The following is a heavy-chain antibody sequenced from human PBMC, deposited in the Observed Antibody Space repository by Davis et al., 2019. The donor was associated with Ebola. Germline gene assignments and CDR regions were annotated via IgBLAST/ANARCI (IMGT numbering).Heavy chain of an antibody. CDR3: AREGIYSRSSSSIWGKNYDFGMDV. CDR2: IWYDGSKK. D-gene: IGHD3-16*01. CDR1: GFTFRSYG. Sequence: GESLKISCVASGFTFRSYGMHWVRQAPGKGLEWPAEIWYDGSKKQYAGSVEGRFFISRDNSQNTVYLHMDSLRVEDTAVYHCAREGIYSRSSSSIWGKNYDFGMDVWGQGTTVTVSS. J-gene: IGHJ6*02. V-gene: IGHV3-33*01.